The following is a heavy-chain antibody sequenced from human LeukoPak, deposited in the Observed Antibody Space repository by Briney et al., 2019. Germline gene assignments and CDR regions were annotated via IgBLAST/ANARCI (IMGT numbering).Heavy chain of an antibody. CDR1: GYTFTSYG. Sequence: ASVKVSCKASGYTFTSYGIGWVRQAPGQGLEWMGWISAYNGNTNYAQKLQGRVTMTTDTSTSTAYMELRSLRSDDTAVYYCARESMGGYSSSWHYYYGMDVWGQGTTVTVSS. CDR3: ARESMGGYSSSWHYYYGMDV. J-gene: IGHJ6*02. V-gene: IGHV1-18*01. D-gene: IGHD6-13*01. CDR2: ISAYNGNT.